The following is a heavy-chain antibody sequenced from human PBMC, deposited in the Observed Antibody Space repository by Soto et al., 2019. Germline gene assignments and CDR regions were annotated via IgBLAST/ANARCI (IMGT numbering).Heavy chain of an antibody. V-gene: IGHV1-3*01. D-gene: IGHD1-20*01. Sequence: KFQGRVTITRDTSASTAYMELSSLRSEDTAVYYCARPTYNWNEDVMAFDIWGQGTMVTVSS. CDR3: ARPTYNWNEDVMAFDI. J-gene: IGHJ3*02.